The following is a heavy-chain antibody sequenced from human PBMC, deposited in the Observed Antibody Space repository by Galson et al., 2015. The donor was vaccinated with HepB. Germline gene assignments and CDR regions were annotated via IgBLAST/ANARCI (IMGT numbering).Heavy chain of an antibody. D-gene: IGHD5/OR15-5a*01. CDR1: GFTFNKYK. V-gene: IGHV3-30*02. CDR3: AKDVSYGLGV. Sequence: SLRLSCAASGFTFNKYKMHWVRQAPGKGLEWVAFIQDDGSDKYYADSVKGRFTISRDNSRSTLFLQMNSLRAEDTALYYCAKDVSYGLGVWGQGTTVTVSS. J-gene: IGHJ6*02. CDR2: IQDDGSDK.